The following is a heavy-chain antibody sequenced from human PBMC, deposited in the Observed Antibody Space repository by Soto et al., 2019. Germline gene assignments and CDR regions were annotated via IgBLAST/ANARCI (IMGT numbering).Heavy chain of an antibody. CDR3: VSVRFPNWFDP. V-gene: IGHV2-5*04. Sequence: QITLKESGPTLVKPTQTLTLTCTFSGFSLSTAGAGVGWIRQAPGEALEWLALLYWNDDKRYTSPLKSRLTIPKATPKKQVVLTMSTIDPVDTGTYYCVSVRFPNWFDPWGQGIPVIVSS. D-gene: IGHD3-10*01. CDR2: LYWNDDK. J-gene: IGHJ5*02. CDR1: GFSLSTAGAG.